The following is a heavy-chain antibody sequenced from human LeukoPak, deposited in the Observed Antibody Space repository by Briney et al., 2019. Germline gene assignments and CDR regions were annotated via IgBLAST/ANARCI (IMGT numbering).Heavy chain of an antibody. CDR2: ISGSGGST. D-gene: IGHD4-11*01. V-gene: IGHV3-23*01. CDR1: GFTFSSYA. J-gene: IGHJ6*03. CDR3: AKDYSNYDPYYYYYYMDV. Sequence: AGGSLRLSCAASGFTFSSYAMSWVRQAPGKGLEWVSAISGSGGSTYYADSAKGRFTISRDNSKNTLYLQMNSLRAEDTAVYYCAKDYSNYDPYYYYYYMDVWGKGTTVTVSS.